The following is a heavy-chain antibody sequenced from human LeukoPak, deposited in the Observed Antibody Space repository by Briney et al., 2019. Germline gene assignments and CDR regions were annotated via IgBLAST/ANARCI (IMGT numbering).Heavy chain of an antibody. J-gene: IGHJ4*02. CDR3: VRGMTAPDC. CDR1: GFTFNNYA. Sequence: GGSLRLSCAASGFTFNNYAMSWVRQAPGKGLEWVSSISSGGTTTWYADSAKGRFTISRDNSQSTLYLQVNGLRAEDTAVFYCVRGMTAPDCWGQGSLVTVSS. CDR2: ISSGGTTT. V-gene: IGHV3-23*01. D-gene: IGHD2-21*02.